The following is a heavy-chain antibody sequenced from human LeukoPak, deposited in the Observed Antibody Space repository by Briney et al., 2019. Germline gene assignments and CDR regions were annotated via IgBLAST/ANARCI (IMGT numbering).Heavy chain of an antibody. D-gene: IGHD3-10*01. CDR3: AREAPYGSGSYYRNHYYYYYMDV. Sequence: GGSLRLSCAASGFTFSSYGMSWVRQAPGKGLEWVSGINWNGGSTGYADSVKGRFTISRDNAKNSLYLQMNSLRAEDTALYYCAREAPYGSGSYYRNHYYYYYMDVWGKGTTVTVSS. CDR2: INWNGGST. CDR1: GFTFSSYG. J-gene: IGHJ6*03. V-gene: IGHV3-20*04.